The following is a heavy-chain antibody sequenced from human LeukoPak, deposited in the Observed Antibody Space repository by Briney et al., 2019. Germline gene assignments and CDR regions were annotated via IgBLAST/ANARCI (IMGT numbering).Heavy chain of an antibody. CDR3: AKAWPAARGAFDI. CDR2: IRYDGSNK. J-gene: IGHJ3*02. CDR1: GFTFSSYG. D-gene: IGHD6-6*01. V-gene: IGHV3-30*02. Sequence: GGSLRLSCAASGFTFSSYGMHWVRQAPGKGLEWVAFIRYDGSNKYYADSVKGRFTISRDNSKNTLYLQMNSLRAEDTAVYYCAKAWPAARGAFDIWGQGTMVTVSS.